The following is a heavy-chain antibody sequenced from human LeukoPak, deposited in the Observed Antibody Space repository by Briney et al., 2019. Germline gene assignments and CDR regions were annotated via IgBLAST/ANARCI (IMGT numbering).Heavy chain of an antibody. V-gene: IGHV4-39*01. Sequence: PSETLSLTCSVSGGSISRNNFYWGLIRQPPGKGLEWIGSIYYTGSSYCNPSLKSRVTVSVDTSKNQFSLKLSSVTAADTAVYYCVSLYMENNDFWNIYSPFEDWGQGTLVTVSS. J-gene: IGHJ4*02. CDR3: VSLYMENNDFWNIYSPFED. CDR1: GGSISRNNFY. D-gene: IGHD3-3*01. CDR2: IYYTGSS.